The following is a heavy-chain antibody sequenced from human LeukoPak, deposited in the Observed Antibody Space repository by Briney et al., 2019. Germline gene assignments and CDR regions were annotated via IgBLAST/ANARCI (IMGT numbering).Heavy chain of an antibody. V-gene: IGHV3-23*01. CDR2: ISGGGEIT. Sequence: GGSLRLSCVDSGFTLSSFAMSWFRQAPGKGLEWVSAISGGGEITHYADSVKGRFTISRDNSKNTLYLQMRYLRVEDTAVYYCAKVGFGLDVGRDYFDYRGQGSLVTVSS. D-gene: IGHD3-16*01. CDR3: AKVGFGLDVGRDYFDY. CDR1: GFTLSSFA. J-gene: IGHJ4*02.